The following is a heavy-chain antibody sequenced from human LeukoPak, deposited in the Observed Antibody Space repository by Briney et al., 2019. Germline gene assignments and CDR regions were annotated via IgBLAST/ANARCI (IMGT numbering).Heavy chain of an antibody. D-gene: IGHD2-15*01. CDR3: ARSACTGGSCGDLDY. V-gene: IGHV4-59*01. CDR2: IYYSGST. CDR1: GGSISTYY. J-gene: IGHJ4*02. Sequence: SETLSLTCTVSGGSISTYYWSWIRQPPGKGLEWIGYIYYSGSTNYNPSLKSRVTISVDTSKNQFSLKLSSVTAADTAVYYCARSACTGGSCGDLDYWGQGTPVTVSS.